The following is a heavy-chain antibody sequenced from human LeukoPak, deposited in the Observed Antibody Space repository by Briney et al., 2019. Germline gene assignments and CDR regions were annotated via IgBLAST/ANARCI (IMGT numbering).Heavy chain of an antibody. D-gene: IGHD6-13*01. V-gene: IGHV5-51*01. CDR3: VRRDTIAVGGADY. J-gene: IGHJ4*02. Sequence: GESLKISCKGSGYRFTNYWIGWVRQMPGKGLEWMGIIFPGDSDITYSPSFRDQVTISVDKSISTAYLQWSSLKASDTAMYYCVRRDTIAVGGADYWGQGTLVTVSS. CDR2: IFPGDSDI. CDR1: GYRFTNYW.